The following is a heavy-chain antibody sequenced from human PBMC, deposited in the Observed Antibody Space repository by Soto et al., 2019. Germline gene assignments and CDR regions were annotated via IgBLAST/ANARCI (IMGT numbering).Heavy chain of an antibody. CDR1: GGSFSGYQ. D-gene: IGHD3-10*01. Sequence: QVQLQQWGAGLLKPSDTLSLTCAVYGGSFSGYQWTWIRQTPGKGLEWIGEINDSGNINYNPSLKSRVTILVDTAKKQISLKLSSVTAADTAVYYCARGLILWFGELSRRGGYYYYMDVWGKGTTVTVSS. V-gene: IGHV4-34*01. CDR3: ARGLILWFGELSRRGGYYYYMDV. J-gene: IGHJ6*03. CDR2: INDSGNI.